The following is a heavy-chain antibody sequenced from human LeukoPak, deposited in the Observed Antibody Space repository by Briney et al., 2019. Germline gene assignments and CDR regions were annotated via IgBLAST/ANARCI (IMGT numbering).Heavy chain of an antibody. Sequence: VGALRLSSAASGFTFSSYSMNWGRQAPGEGLEWVSSISGSRSDIYYADSVKGRFTISRKNDQNSLYLQMNSLRAEDTAVYYCARDCSGGSRYSATVLRDAFDIRGQGTMVTVSS. CDR1: GFTFSSYS. V-gene: IGHV3-21*01. D-gene: IGHD2-15*01. J-gene: IGHJ3*02. CDR2: ISGSRSDI. CDR3: ARDCSGGSRYSATVLRDAFDI.